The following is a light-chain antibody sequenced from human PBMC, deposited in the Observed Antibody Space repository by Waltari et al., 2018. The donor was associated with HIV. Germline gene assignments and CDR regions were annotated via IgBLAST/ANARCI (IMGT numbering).Light chain of an antibody. J-gene: IGKJ4*01. CDR1: RSILYNSNNKNY. CDR2: WAS. V-gene: IGKV4-1*01. CDR3: QQYFNAPIT. Sequence: DIVMTQSPDSLALSLGERATINCKSSRSILYNSNNKNYLAWYQQKPGQPPQLLIYWASTREFGGPDRFSGSGSGTNFTLTISSLQTEDVAVYYCQQYFNAPITFGGGTRVEI.